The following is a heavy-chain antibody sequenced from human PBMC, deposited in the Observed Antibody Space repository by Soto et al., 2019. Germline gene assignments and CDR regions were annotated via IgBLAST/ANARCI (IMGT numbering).Heavy chain of an antibody. CDR2: IYYSGTT. Sequence: QVQLQESGPGLVKPSQTLSLTCTVSGGSISSGDYYWSWIRQPPGKGLEWIGYIYYSGTTYYNPSLKSRVTISVDTSKNQFSLKLSSVTAADTAVYYCASRGNTTYCSGGSCYARGFDYWGQGTLVTVSS. CDR3: ASRGNTTYCSGGSCYARGFDY. J-gene: IGHJ4*02. D-gene: IGHD2-15*01. V-gene: IGHV4-30-4*01. CDR1: GGSISSGDYY.